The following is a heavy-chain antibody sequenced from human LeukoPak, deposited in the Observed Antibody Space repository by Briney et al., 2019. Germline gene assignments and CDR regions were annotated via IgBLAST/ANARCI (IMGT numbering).Heavy chain of an antibody. D-gene: IGHD6-13*01. J-gene: IGHJ4*02. CDR1: GGSISRSNW. CDR2: IYHSGST. CDR3: ARDRGVYSRTLED. V-gene: IGHV4-4*02. Sequence: NPSETLSLTCAVSGGSISRSNWWSWVRQPPGKGLEWIGEIYHSGSTNYNPSLKSRVTISVDKSKNQFSLKLSSVTAADTAVYYCARDRGVYSRTLEDWGQGTLVTVSS.